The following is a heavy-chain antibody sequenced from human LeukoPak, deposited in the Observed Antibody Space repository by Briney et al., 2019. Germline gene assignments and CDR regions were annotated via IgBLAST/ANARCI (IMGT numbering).Heavy chain of an antibody. CDR3: ARDLTHRYAGERAFDY. V-gene: IGHV4-59*11. D-gene: IGHD3-16*01. CDR1: GGFISNLY. CDR2: VYSTGKT. J-gene: IGHJ4*02. Sequence: SETLSLTCTVSGGFISNLYWSWIRQSPGKGLEWIGYVYSTGKTEYNPSLESRVAISVDTSNNQFFLRLSLMTAADTAVYYCARDLTHRYAGERAFDYWGQGILVSVSS.